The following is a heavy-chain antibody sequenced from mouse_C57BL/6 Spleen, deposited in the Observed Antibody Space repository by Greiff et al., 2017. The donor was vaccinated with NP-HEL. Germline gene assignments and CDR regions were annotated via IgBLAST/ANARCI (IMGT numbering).Heavy chain of an antibody. Sequence: QVQLKESGPGLVAPSQSLSITCTVSGFSLTSYGVHWVRQPPGKGLEWLVVIWSDGSTTYNSALKSRLSISKDNSKSQVFLKMNSLQTDDTAMYYCARHGDDYDGWFAYWGQGTLVTVSA. J-gene: IGHJ3*01. V-gene: IGHV2-6-1*01. CDR1: GFSLTSYG. CDR2: IWSDGST. D-gene: IGHD2-4*01. CDR3: ARHGDDYDGWFAY.